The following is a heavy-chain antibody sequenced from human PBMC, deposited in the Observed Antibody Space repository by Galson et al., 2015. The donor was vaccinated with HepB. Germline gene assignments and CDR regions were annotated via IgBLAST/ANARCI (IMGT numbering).Heavy chain of an antibody. J-gene: IGHJ5*02. Sequence: SLRLSCAGSGFTFGDYSMSWSRQAPGKGLEWVGFIRNKAQGGTAEYAASVKGRFTISRDDSKSTAYLQMDSLKTEDTAFYYCVNYWFDPWGQGTLVTVSS. CDR3: VNYWFDP. D-gene: IGHD5-24*01. CDR2: IRNKAQGGTA. CDR1: GFTFGDYS. V-gene: IGHV3-49*03.